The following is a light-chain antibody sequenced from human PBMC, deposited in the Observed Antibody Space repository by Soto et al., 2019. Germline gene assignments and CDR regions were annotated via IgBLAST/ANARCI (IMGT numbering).Light chain of an antibody. J-gene: IGKJ4*01. CDR2: GAS. V-gene: IGKV3-20*01. CDR1: PSVSSSY. CDR3: QQYDSSPLT. Sequence: EIVLTQSPGTLSLSPGERATLSCRASPSVSSSYLAWYQQKPGQAPRLLICGASSRATGIPDRFSGSGSGTDFTLTISRLEPEDFAVYYCQQYDSSPLTFGGGPKVEIK.